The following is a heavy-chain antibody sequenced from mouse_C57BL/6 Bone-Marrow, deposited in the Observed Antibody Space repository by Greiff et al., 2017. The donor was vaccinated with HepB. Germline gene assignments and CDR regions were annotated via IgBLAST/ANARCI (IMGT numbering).Heavy chain of an antibody. CDR3: ANERQRQLRLWFAY. J-gene: IGHJ3*01. CDR2: IDPSDSYT. V-gene: IGHV1-69*01. D-gene: IGHD3-2*02. Sequence: VQLQQPGAELVMPGASVKLSCKASGYTFTSYWMHWVKQRPGQGLEWIGEIDPSDSYTNYNPKFKGKSTLTVDKSSSTAYMQLSNLTSEDSAVYYCANERQRQLRLWFAYWGQGTLVTVSA. CDR1: GYTFTSYW.